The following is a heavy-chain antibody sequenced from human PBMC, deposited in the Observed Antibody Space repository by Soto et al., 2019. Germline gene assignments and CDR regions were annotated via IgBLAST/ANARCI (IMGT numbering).Heavy chain of an antibody. CDR3: ARAILTTSYFDY. CDR2: IDPSGGST. Sequence: QVQLVQSGAEVKKPGASVKISCRTSGYTFSSYYIHWVRQAPGQGPEWMGIIDPSGGSTTYAQKFQGRVTLTRDTSTSTVYMVLSSLRSEDTAVCYCARAILTTSYFDYWGQGTLVTVSS. J-gene: IGHJ4*02. D-gene: IGHD3-9*01. CDR1: GYTFSSYY. V-gene: IGHV1-46*01.